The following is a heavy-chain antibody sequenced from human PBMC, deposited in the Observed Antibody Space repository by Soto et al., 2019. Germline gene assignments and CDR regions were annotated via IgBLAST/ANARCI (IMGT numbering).Heavy chain of an antibody. CDR1: GFTFSGSA. Sequence: GGSLRLSCAASGFTFSGSAMHWVRQASGKGLEWVGRIGSKANNYATAYAASVKGRFTISRDDSKNTAYLQMNSLKTEDTAVYYCTRHDSNYDFWSGSPPRYGMDVWGQGTTVTVSS. J-gene: IGHJ6*02. D-gene: IGHD3-3*01. CDR2: IGSKANNYAT. CDR3: TRHDSNYDFWSGSPPRYGMDV. V-gene: IGHV3-73*01.